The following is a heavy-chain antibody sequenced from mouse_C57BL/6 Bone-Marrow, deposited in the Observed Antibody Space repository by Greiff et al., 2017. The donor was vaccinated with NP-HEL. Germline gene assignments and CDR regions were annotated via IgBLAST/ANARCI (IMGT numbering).Heavy chain of an antibody. D-gene: IGHD1-1*01. CDR3: ARQKVIITTVVVHFDY. Sequence: EVKLMESGGGLVKPGGSLKLSCAASGFTFSSYTMSWVRQTPEKRLEWVATISGGGGNTYYPAIVKGRFTISRDNAKNTLYLQMSSLRSEDTALYYCARQKVIITTVVVHFDYWGQGTTLTVSS. CDR1: GFTFSSYT. J-gene: IGHJ2*01. V-gene: IGHV5-9*01. CDR2: ISGGGGNT.